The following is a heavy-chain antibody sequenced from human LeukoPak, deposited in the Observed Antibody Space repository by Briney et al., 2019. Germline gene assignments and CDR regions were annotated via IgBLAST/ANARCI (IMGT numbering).Heavy chain of an antibody. V-gene: IGHV1-2*02. CDR1: GYTFTGYY. CDR2: INPDSGGT. Sequence: ASVKVSCKASGYTFTGYYIHWVRQAPGQGLEWMGWINPDSGGTNYAQKFQGRVTMTRDTSIRTAYMELSRLRSDDTAVYYCARARRDYGRSFDYWGQGTLVTASS. D-gene: IGHD4-17*01. CDR3: ARARRDYGRSFDY. J-gene: IGHJ4*02.